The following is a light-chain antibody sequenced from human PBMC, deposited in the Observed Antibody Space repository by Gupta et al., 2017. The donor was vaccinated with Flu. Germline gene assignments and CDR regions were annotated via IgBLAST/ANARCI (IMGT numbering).Light chain of an antibody. V-gene: IGKV2-28*01. Sequence: DIVMTQSPLSLPVTPGEPASISCRSSQSLLHSNGYNYLDWYLQKPGQSPQLLIYWGSNRAYGGPDTFTRPGSGTDFTLKMSSVVTEDVGVYYCGQALQGRTFGQGTKVEIK. CDR2: WGS. CDR1: QSLLHSNGYNY. J-gene: IGKJ1*01. CDR3: GQALQGRT.